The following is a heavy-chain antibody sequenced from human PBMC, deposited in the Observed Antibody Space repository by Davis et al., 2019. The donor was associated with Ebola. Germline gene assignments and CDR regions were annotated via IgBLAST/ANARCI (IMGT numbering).Heavy chain of an antibody. V-gene: IGHV3-7*01. Sequence: GESLKISCAVSGFTLSNYAMNWVHQAPGKGLEWVANIKQDGSDKYYMDSVKGRFTVSRDNAKNSLYLQMNSLRAEDTAVYYCARRYYGSGTYYKDYWGQGTLVTVSS. D-gene: IGHD3-10*01. CDR2: IKQDGSDK. CDR3: ARRYYGSGTYYKDY. J-gene: IGHJ4*02. CDR1: GFTLSNYA.